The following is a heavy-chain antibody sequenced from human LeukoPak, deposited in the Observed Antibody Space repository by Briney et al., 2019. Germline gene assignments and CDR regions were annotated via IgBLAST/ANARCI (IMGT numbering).Heavy chain of an antibody. V-gene: IGHV5-10-1*01. CDR3: ARLPGGSGSYHSGDFDY. J-gene: IGHJ4*02. CDR1: GYSFTSYW. D-gene: IGHD3-10*01. CDR2: IDPSDSYT. Sequence: GESLRISCKGSGYSFTSYWISWVRQMPGKGLEWMGRIDPSDSYTNYSPSFQGHVTISADKSISTAYLQWSSLKASDTAMYYCARLPGGSGSYHSGDFDYWGQGTLVTVSS.